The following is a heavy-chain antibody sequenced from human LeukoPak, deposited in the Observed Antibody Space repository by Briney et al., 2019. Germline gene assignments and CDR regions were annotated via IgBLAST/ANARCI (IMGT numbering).Heavy chain of an antibody. CDR2: IYPADSDT. CDR3: ARRPGSSNGFGGMDV. Sequence: GESLKISCQGSGYRFTSYWIGWVRQMPGKGLEWMGSIYPADSDTRYSPSLQGQVTISADKSISTAYLQWSSLKSSDTAMYYCARRPGSSNGFGGMDVWGQGTTVTVSS. D-gene: IGHD2-8*01. CDR1: GYRFTSYW. V-gene: IGHV5-51*01. J-gene: IGHJ6*02.